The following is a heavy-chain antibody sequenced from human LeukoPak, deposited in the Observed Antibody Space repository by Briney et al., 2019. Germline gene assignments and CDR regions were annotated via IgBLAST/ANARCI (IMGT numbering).Heavy chain of an antibody. CDR2: IRYDGSNK. J-gene: IGHJ4*02. Sequence: GGSLRLSCAASGFTFSSYGMHWVRQAPGKELEWVAFIRYDGSNKYYADSVKGRFTISRDNSKNTLYLQMNSLRAEDTAVYYCAKDFRRYSSGWVYFDYWGQGTLVTVSS. D-gene: IGHD6-19*01. CDR1: GFTFSSYG. CDR3: AKDFRRYSSGWVYFDY. V-gene: IGHV3-30*02.